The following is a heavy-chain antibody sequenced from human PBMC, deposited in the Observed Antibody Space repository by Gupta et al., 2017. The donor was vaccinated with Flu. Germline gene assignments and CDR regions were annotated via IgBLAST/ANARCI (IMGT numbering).Heavy chain of an antibody. Sequence: QVQLVQSGAEVKKPGASVKVSCKVSGYTLTELSMHWVRQAPGKGLEWMGGFDPEDGETIYAQKFQGRVTMTEDTSTDTAYMELSSLRSEDTAVYYCATIRYSGYDSGRYYGMDVWGQGTTVTVSS. CDR3: ATIRYSGYDSGRYYGMDV. D-gene: IGHD5-12*01. CDR1: GYTLTELS. J-gene: IGHJ6*02. CDR2: FDPEDGET. V-gene: IGHV1-24*01.